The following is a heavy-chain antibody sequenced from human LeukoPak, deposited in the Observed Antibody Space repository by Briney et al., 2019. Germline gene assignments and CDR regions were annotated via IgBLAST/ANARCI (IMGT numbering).Heavy chain of an antibody. CDR2: IYYSGST. V-gene: IGHV4-30-4*01. Sequence: SETLSLTCTVSGASISSGDYYWGWLRQPPGKGLEWIVYIYYSGSTYYNPSLKSRFTISVDTSKNQFSLKLSSVTAADTAVYYCARGPHVLRYFDWLLRYYFDYWGQGTLGTVSS. D-gene: IGHD3-9*01. CDR1: GASISSGDYY. J-gene: IGHJ4*02. CDR3: ARGPHVLRYFDWLLRYYFDY.